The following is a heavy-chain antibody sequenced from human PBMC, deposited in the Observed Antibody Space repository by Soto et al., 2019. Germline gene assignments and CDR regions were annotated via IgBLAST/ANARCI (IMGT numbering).Heavy chain of an antibody. V-gene: IGHV1-58*01. CDR3: AAVVGSGWEYDAFDI. CDR2: IVVGSGNT. D-gene: IGHD6-19*01. Sequence: ASVKVSCKASGFTFTSSAVQWVRQARGQRLEWIGWIVVGSGNTNYAQKFQERVTITRDMSTSTAYMELSSLRSEDTAVYYCAAVVGSGWEYDAFDIWGQGTMVTVSS. J-gene: IGHJ3*02. CDR1: GFTFTSSA.